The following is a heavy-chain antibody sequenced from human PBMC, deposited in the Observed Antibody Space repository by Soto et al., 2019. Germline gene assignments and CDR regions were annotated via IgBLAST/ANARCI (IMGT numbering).Heavy chain of an antibody. CDR2: IYYSGST. V-gene: IGHV4-39*01. J-gene: IGHJ4*02. CDR1: GGSISSSSYY. D-gene: IGHD6-13*01. Sequence: QLQLQESGPGLVKPSETLSLTCTVSGGSISSSSYYWGWIRQPPGKGLEWIGSIYYSGSTYYNPFLKSLVTISVHRYNKQFPLKLSSATDAGTAVDYCARLYSGSWYGEYCGQVTVVTVSS. CDR3: ARLYSGSWYGEY.